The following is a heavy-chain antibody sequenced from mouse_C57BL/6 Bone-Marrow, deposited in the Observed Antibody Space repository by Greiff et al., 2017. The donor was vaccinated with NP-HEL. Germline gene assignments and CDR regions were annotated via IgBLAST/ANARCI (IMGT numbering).Heavy chain of an antibody. CDR3: ARTPSSPYYDAMDY. Sequence: VQLKQSGPELVKPGASVKIPCKASGYTFTDYNMDWVKQSHGKSLEWIGDINPNNGGTIYNQKFKGKATLTVDKSSSTAYMELRSLTSEDTAVYYCARTPSSPYYDAMDYWGQGTSVTVSS. V-gene: IGHV1-18*01. D-gene: IGHD1-1*01. CDR1: GYTFTDYN. J-gene: IGHJ4*01. CDR2: INPNNGGT.